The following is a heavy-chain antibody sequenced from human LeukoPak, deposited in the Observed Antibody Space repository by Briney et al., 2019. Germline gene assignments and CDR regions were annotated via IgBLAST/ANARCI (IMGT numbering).Heavy chain of an antibody. CDR3: ARRVGVALDY. D-gene: IGHD2-21*01. V-gene: IGHV4-39*07. CDR2: IYHSGST. CDR1: GGSISSSSYY. Sequence: SETLSLTCTVSGGSISSSSYYWGWIRQPPGKGLEWIGSIYHSGSTYYNPSLKSRVTISVDTSKNQFSLKLSSVTAADTAVYYCARRVGVALDYWGQGTLVTVSS. J-gene: IGHJ4*02.